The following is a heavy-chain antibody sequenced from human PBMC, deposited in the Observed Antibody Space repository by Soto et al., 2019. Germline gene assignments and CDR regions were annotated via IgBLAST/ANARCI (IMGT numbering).Heavy chain of an antibody. V-gene: IGHV4-61*08. CDR1: GGSISSGGYY. CDR2: IYYSGST. D-gene: IGHD3-9*01. CDR3: ARLTTDYDILTGYWDFDY. J-gene: IGHJ4*02. Sequence: SETLSLTCTVSGGSISSGGYYWSWIRQHPGKGLEWIGYIYYSGSTNYNPSLKSRVTISVDTSKNQFSLKLSSVTAADTAVYYCARLTTDYDILTGYWDFDYWGQGTLVTVSS.